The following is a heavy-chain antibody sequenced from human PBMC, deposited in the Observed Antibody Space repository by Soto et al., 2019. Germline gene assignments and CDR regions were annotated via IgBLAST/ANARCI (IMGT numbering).Heavy chain of an antibody. CDR1: GGSISSYY. V-gene: IGHV4-59*05. D-gene: IGHD3-10*01. CDR3: ARQGFGATHGLVDV. Sequence: PSETLSLTCTVSGGSISSYYWSWIRQPPGKGLEWIGSIYYSGSTYYNLSLKSRVTISVDTSKNQFSLKLSSVTATDTAVYYCARQGFGATHGLVDVWGQGTTVTVSS. J-gene: IGHJ6*02. CDR2: IYYSGST.